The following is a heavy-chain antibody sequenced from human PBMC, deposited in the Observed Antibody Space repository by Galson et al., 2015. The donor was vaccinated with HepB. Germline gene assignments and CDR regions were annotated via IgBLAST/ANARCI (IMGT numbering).Heavy chain of an antibody. J-gene: IGHJ4*02. D-gene: IGHD3-3*01. V-gene: IGHV3-48*02. CDR2: ISTNGATI. Sequence: SLRLSCAASGLTFSSYTMNWVRQTPGKGLQWVSYISTNGATIHYADSVKGRFTISRDNAKNSLYLQMNSLRDEDTAVYYCTRDNNYDFWSGYQFDYWGQGTLVTVSS. CDR3: TRDNNYDFWSGYQFDY. CDR1: GLTFSSYT.